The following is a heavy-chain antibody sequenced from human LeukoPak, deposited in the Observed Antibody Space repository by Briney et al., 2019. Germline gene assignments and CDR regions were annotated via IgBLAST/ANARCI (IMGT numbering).Heavy chain of an antibody. CDR2: IKQGGSEK. CDR1: GFTFTNYW. CDR3: ARARWELSPPDAFDI. V-gene: IGHV3-7*01. D-gene: IGHD1-26*01. J-gene: IGHJ3*02. Sequence: GGSLRLSCAASGFTFTNYWMTWVRQAPGKGLQWVAHIKQGGSEKYYVDSVKGRFTISRDNARNSLYLQMNSLRGEDTAGYYCARARWELSPPDAFDIWGQGTMVTVSS.